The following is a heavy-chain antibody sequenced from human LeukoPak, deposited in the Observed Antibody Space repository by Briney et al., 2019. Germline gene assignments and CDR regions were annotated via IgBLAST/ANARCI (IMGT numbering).Heavy chain of an antibody. CDR3: ARVIGLAYFDY. CDR2: IYYSGST. V-gene: IGHV4-59*01. CDR1: GGSISSDY. D-gene: IGHD3-16*02. Sequence: PSETLSLTCSVSGGSISSDYWSWIRQPPGKGLEWIGYIYYSGSTNCNPSLKSRVTISVDTSKNQFSLKLSSVTAADTAVHYCARVIGLAYFDYWGQGTLVTVSS. J-gene: IGHJ4*02.